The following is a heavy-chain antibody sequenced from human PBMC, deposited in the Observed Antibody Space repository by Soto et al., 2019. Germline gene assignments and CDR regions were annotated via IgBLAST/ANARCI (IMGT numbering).Heavy chain of an antibody. V-gene: IGHV1-2*04. CDR2: INPNSGGT. J-gene: IGHJ4*02. Sequence: ASVKVSCKASGYTFTGYYMHWVRQAPGQGLEWMGWINPNSGGTNYAQKFQGWVTMTRDTSISTAYMELSRLRSDDTAVYYCARDQRGTRRGYSGYDSLKFDYWGQGTLVTVSS. CDR1: GYTFTGYY. CDR3: ARDQRGTRRGYSGYDSLKFDY. D-gene: IGHD5-12*01.